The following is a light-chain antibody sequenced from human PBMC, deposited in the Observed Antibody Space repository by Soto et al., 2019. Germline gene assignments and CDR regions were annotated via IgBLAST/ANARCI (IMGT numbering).Light chain of an antibody. V-gene: IGKV3-15*01. CDR2: GAS. CDR1: QSITRN. CDR3: QQYNNWPMWT. Sequence: EILMTQSPSTLPVSPGERATLSCGASQSITRNLAWYQQSPGQAPRLLIYGASTRATGIPARFSGSGSGTEFTLTINSLQYEDFAVYYCQQYNNWPMWTFGQGTKVDIK. J-gene: IGKJ1*01.